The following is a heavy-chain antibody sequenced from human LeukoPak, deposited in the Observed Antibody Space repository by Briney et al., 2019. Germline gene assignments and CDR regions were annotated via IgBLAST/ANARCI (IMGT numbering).Heavy chain of an antibody. D-gene: IGHD1-14*01. CDR3: ASRPRADMGPLDY. CDR2: ITGDGTRT. V-gene: IGHV3-23*01. Sequence: GGSLRLSCAASGFTFSSCAMTWVRQAPGKGLEWVASITGDGTRTYYTDSVKGRFTVSRDNSKNTLYLQMNSLRADETAIYYCASRPRADMGPLDYWGQGTLVTVST. CDR1: GFTFSSCA. J-gene: IGHJ4*02.